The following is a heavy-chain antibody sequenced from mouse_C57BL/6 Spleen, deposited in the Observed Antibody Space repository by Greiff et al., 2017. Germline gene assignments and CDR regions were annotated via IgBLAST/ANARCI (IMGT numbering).Heavy chain of an antibody. Sequence: QVQLQQPGTELVKPGASVKLSCKASGYTFTSYWMHWVKQSPGQGLEWIGNINPNYGATTYNEKFKSKATLTVDKSSSPAYMQLNSQTSEESAVYSGVRGGDNDGSSYDCFDYWGQGTTLTVSS. CDR3: VRGGDNDGSSYDCFDY. J-gene: IGHJ2*01. CDR2: INPNYGAT. CDR1: GYTFTSYW. V-gene: IGHV1-53*01. D-gene: IGHD1-1*01.